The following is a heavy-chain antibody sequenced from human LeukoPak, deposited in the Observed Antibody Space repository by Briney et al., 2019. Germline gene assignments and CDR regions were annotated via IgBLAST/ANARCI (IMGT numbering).Heavy chain of an antibody. Sequence: ASVKVSCQASGYDFPSVGITWVRRAPGQGLEWMGWISPYNGNTRYAQKFQGRVAMTTDTSTTTAYMELRGLRFNDTAVYYCARAGPGSGWYFDYWGQGTLVTVSS. CDR2: ISPYNGNT. CDR3: ARAGPGSGWYFDY. CDR1: GYDFPSVG. D-gene: IGHD6-19*01. J-gene: IGHJ4*02. V-gene: IGHV1-18*01.